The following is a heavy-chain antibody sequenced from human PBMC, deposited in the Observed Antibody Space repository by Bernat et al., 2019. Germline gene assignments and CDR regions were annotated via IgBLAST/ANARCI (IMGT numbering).Heavy chain of an antibody. CDR2: ISYEGSNK. D-gene: IGHD6-19*01. J-gene: IGHJ4*02. Sequence: QVQLVESGGGVVQPGRSLRLSCAASGFTFSSYGMHWVRQAPGKGLEWVAVISYEGSNKYYADSVKGRFTISRDNSKNTLYLQMNSLRAEDTAVYYCAKDQGSGWWRGFDYWGQGTLVAVSS. V-gene: IGHV3-30*18. CDR1: GFTFSSYG. CDR3: AKDQGSGWWRGFDY.